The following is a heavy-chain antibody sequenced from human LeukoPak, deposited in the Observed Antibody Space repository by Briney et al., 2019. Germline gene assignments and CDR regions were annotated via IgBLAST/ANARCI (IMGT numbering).Heavy chain of an antibody. CDR3: ARDPGGQGWGAFDI. CDR2: IKQGGSDK. D-gene: IGHD3-16*01. CDR1: GFTFSSYA. V-gene: IGHV3-7*01. J-gene: IGHJ3*02. Sequence: PGRSLRLSCAASGFTFSSYAMHWVRQAPGKGLGWVANIKQGGSDKFYMDSVKGRFTISRDNADNSLFLQMDSLRVEDTAVYYCARDPGGQGWGAFDIWGQGTLVTVSS.